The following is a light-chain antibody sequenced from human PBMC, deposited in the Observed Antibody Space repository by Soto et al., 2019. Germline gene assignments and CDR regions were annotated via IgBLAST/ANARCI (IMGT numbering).Light chain of an antibody. CDR2: DAS. J-gene: IGKJ5*01. CDR1: HVINNY. Sequence: DIQMTQSPSSLSASLGDRVTSTCKVSHVINNYLNWYQQKPGKALKLLIFDASNLETGVPSKFSGSGSGTDFTFTISILQPEDIATYYFQQYKNLPITFGQGTRLE. CDR3: QQYKNLPIT. V-gene: IGKV1-33*01.